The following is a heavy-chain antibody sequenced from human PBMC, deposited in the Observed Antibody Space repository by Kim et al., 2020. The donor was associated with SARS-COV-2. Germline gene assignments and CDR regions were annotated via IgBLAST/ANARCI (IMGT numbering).Heavy chain of an antibody. CDR2: INHSGST. CDR1: GGSFSGYY. J-gene: IGHJ4*02. V-gene: IGHV4-34*01. Sequence: SETLSLTCAVYGGSFSGYYWSWIRQPPGKGLEWIGEINHSGSTNYNPSLKSRVTISVDTSKNQFSLKLSSVTAADTAVYYCARGEGDPGSSGPTTYYFDYWGQGTLVTVSS. D-gene: IGHD6-19*01. CDR3: ARGEGDPGSSGPTTYYFDY.